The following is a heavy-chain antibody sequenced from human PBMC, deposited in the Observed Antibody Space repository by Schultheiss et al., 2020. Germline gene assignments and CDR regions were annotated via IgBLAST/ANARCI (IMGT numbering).Heavy chain of an antibody. CDR2: LNHSGST. V-gene: IGHV4-34*01. CDR1: GGSFSGYY. Sequence: SETLSLTCAVYGGSFSGYYLSWVRQPPGKGLEWIGELNHSGSTNYNPSLKSRVTISVDTSKNQFSLKLSSVTAADTAVYYCARMGGVTMVQGVIEAMDVWGEGTTVTVSS. J-gene: IGHJ6*03. CDR3: ARMGGVTMVQGVIEAMDV. D-gene: IGHD3-10*01.